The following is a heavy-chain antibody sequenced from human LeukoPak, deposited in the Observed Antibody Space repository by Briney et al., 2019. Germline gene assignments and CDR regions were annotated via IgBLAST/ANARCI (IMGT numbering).Heavy chain of an antibody. Sequence: ASVKVSCQASGGTFSSYAISWVRQAPGQGLEWMGRIIPIFGTANYAQKFQGRVTITTDESTSTAYMELSSLRSDDTAVYYCAGRDHDYGYYVYFQHWGQGTLVTVSS. CDR1: GGTFSSYA. J-gene: IGHJ1*01. V-gene: IGHV1-69*05. D-gene: IGHD4-17*01. CDR2: IIPIFGTA. CDR3: AGRDHDYGYYVYFQH.